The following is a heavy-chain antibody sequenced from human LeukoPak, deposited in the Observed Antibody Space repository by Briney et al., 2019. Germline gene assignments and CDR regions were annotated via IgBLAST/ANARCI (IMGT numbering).Heavy chain of an antibody. J-gene: IGHJ4*02. CDR2: ISAYNGNT. V-gene: IGHV1-18*01. D-gene: IGHD3-9*01. CDR1: GYTFTSYG. Sequence: ASVKVSCKASGYTFTSYGISWVRQAPGQGLEWMGWISAYNGNTNYAQKFQGRVTITADESTSTAYMELSSLRSEDTAVYYCARGYDILTGYYFFDYWGQGTLVTVSS. CDR3: ARGYDILTGYYFFDY.